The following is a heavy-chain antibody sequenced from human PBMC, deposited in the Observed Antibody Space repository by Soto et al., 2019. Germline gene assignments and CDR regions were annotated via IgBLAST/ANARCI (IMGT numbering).Heavy chain of an antibody. J-gene: IGHJ6*02. CDR2: IWYDGSNK. V-gene: IGHV3-33*01. CDR3: ARDDYYYDSSDYLHYYYGMDV. Sequence: QVQLVESGGGVVQPGRSLRLSCAASGFTFSSYGMHWVRQAPGKGLEWVAVIWYDGSNKYYADSVKGRFTISRDNSKNTLYLQMNSLRAEDTAVYYCARDDYYYDSSDYLHYYYGMDVWGQGTTVTVSS. CDR1: GFTFSSYG. D-gene: IGHD3-22*01.